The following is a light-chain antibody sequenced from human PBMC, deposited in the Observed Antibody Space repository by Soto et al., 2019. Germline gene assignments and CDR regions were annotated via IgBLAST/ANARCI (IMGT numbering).Light chain of an antibody. Sequence: QSALTQPASVSGSPGQSITISCTGTSSDVGSYNPVSWYQQHPGKAPKFMIYEGSKRPSGVSNRFSGSKSGNTASLTISGLQAEDEAHYSCCSYGGSSTLVFGGGTKVTVL. CDR2: EGS. J-gene: IGLJ2*01. V-gene: IGLV2-23*01. CDR1: SSDVGSYNP. CDR3: CSYGGSSTLV.